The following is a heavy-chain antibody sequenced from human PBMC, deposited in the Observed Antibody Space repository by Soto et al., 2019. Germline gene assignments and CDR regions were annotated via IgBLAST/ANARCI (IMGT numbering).Heavy chain of an antibody. CDR1: GFTFSSYA. J-gene: IGHJ6*01. Sequence: EVQLLESGGGLVQPGGSLRLSCAASGFTFSSYAMSWVRQAPGKGLEWVSAISGSGGSTYYADSVKGRFTISRDNSKNPLYLPMNSLRAEDTAVYYCAKDPSPYSSSYFLTGRDVWGQGTTVTVSS. CDR3: AKDPSPYSSSYFLTGRDV. D-gene: IGHD6-6*01. V-gene: IGHV3-23*01. CDR2: ISGSGGST.